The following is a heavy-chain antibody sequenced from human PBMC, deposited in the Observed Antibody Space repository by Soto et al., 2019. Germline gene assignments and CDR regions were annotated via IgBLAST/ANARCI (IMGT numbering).Heavy chain of an antibody. Sequence: QVQLVESGGGVVQPGRSLRLYCAASGFTFSSYGMHWVRQAPGKGLEWVAIISYDGSNKYYADSVKGRFTISRDNSKNTLYLQMNSLRAEDTAVYYCAKADEIWSGYYTGNPGRENAFDIWGQGTMVTVSS. CDR2: ISYDGSNK. J-gene: IGHJ3*02. CDR3: AKADEIWSGYYTGNPGRENAFDI. D-gene: IGHD3-3*01. CDR1: GFTFSSYG. V-gene: IGHV3-30*18.